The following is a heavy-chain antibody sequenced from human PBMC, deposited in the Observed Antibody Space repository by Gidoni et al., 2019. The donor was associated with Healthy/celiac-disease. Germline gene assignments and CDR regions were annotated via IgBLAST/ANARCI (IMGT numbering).Heavy chain of an antibody. CDR3: ARDGGCSGGSCYSVYYYYGMDV. CDR2: INPTSGGT. CDR1: GYTFTGYY. Sequence: QVQLVQSGAEVKKPGASVKVSCKASGYTFTGYYMHWVRQAPGQGLEWMGWINPTSGGTNYAPKFQGMVTMTRDTSISTAYMELSRLRSDDTAVYYCARDGGCSGGSCYSVYYYYGMDVWGQGTTVTVSS. J-gene: IGHJ6*02. D-gene: IGHD2-15*01. V-gene: IGHV1-2*02.